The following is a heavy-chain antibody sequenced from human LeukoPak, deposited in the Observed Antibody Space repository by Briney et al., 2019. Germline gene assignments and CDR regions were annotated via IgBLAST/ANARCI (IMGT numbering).Heavy chain of an antibody. V-gene: IGHV1-46*01. CDR1: GYTFTSYD. J-gene: IGHJ6*03. CDR3: ARDPDFWSGPYYMDV. D-gene: IGHD3-3*01. Sequence: ASVKVSCKASGYTFTSYDINWVRQAPGQGLEWMGIINPSGGSTSYAQKFQGRVTMTRDTSTSTVYMELSSLRSEDTAVYYCARDPDFWSGPYYMDVWGKGTTVTVSS. CDR2: INPSGGST.